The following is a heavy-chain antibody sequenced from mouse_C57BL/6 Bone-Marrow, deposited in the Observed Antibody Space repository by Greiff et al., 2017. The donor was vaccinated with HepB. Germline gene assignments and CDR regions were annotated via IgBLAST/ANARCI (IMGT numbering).Heavy chain of an antibody. CDR3: ARSSSETARPFDY. J-gene: IGHJ2*01. Sequence: VQLQQPGAELVKPGASVKMSCKASGYTFTSYWITWVKQRPGQGLEWIGDIYPGSGSIHYNEKFKGKATLTVDTSSSTAYMQLSSLTSEDSEVYYCARSSSETARPFDYWGQGTTLTVSS. V-gene: IGHV1-55*01. D-gene: IGHD3-2*01. CDR2: IYPGSGSI. CDR1: GYTFTSYW.